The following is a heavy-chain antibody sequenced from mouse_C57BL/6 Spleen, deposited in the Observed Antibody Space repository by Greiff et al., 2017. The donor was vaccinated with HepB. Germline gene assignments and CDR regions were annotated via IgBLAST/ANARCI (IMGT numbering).Heavy chain of an antibody. CDR1: GYAFSSSW. Sequence: VQLQQSGPELVKPGASVKISCKASGYAFSSSWMNWVKQRPGKGLEWIGRIYPGDGDTNYNGKFKGKATLTADKSSSTAYMQLSSLKSEDSAVYFWAIGVLRSYFDYWGQGTTLTVSS. CDR3: AIGVLRSYFDY. J-gene: IGHJ2*01. V-gene: IGHV1-82*01. D-gene: IGHD1-1*01. CDR2: IYPGDGDT.